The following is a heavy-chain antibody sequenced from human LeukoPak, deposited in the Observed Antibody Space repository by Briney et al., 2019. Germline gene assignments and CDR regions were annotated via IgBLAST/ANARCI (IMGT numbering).Heavy chain of an antibody. J-gene: IGHJ4*02. Sequence: ETLSLTCAVSGGSISSSNWWSWVRQPPGKGLEWVSGISGSGDNTYYADSVKGRFTISRDNSKKTLYLHLNSLGVEDAAVYYCAKDGYSSIPGFHFEYWGQGTPVTVSS. V-gene: IGHV3-23*01. CDR1: GGSISSSN. CDR3: AKDGYSSIPGFHFEY. CDR2: ISGSGDNT. D-gene: IGHD6-13*01.